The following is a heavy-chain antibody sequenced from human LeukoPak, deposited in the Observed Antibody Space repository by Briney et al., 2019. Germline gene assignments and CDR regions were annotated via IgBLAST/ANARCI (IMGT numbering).Heavy chain of an antibody. CDR2: IYSGGST. V-gene: IGHV3-53*01. CDR3: ARGPAGYN. Sequence: GGSLRLSCAASGFTVSSNHMSWVRQAPGKGLEWVSVIYSGGSTDKADSVKGRFTISRDNSKNTLYLQMNSLRAEDTAVYHCARGPAGYNWGQGTLVTVSS. CDR1: GFTVSSNH. D-gene: IGHD1-1*01. J-gene: IGHJ4*02.